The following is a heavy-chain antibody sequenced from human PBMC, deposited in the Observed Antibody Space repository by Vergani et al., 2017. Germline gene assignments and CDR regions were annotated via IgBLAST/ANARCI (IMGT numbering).Heavy chain of an antibody. J-gene: IGHJ6*03. CDR2: ISAYNGNT. D-gene: IGHD3-10*01. V-gene: IGHV1-18*01. CDR1: GYTFTSYG. Sequence: QVQLVQSGAEVKKPGASVKVSCKASGYTFTSYGISWVRQAPGQGLEWMGWISAYNGNTNYAQKLQGRVTMTTDTSTSTAYMELRSLRSYDTAVYYCARDSHGSGSYYDYYYYMDVWGKGTTVTVSS. CDR3: ARDSHGSGSYYDYYYYMDV.